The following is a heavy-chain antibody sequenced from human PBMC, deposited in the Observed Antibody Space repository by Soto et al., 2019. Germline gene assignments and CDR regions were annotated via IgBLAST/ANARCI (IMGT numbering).Heavy chain of an antibody. CDR3: ASLAVADVXFDS. CDR2: IIPILGIA. J-gene: IGHJ3*02. D-gene: IGHD6-19*01. CDR1: GGTFSSYT. Sequence: SVKVSFKASGGTFSSYTISWVRQAPGQGLEWMGRIIPILGIAKYAQKFQGRVTITADKSTSTAYMELSSLRSEDTAVYYCASLAVADVXFDSSGQGTMVTVSS. V-gene: IGHV1-69*02.